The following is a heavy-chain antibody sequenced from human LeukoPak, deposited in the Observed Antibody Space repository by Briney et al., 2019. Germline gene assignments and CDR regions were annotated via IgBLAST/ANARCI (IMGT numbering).Heavy chain of an antibody. D-gene: IGHD5-18*01. V-gene: IGHV4-39*07. Sequence: SETLSLTCTVSGGSISSSSYYWGWIRQPPGKGLEWIGSIYYSGSTYYNPSLKSRVTISVDTSKNQFSLKLSSVTAADTAVYYCARGRGYSYGYPHYYYMDVWGKGTTVTVSS. CDR2: IYYSGST. J-gene: IGHJ6*03. CDR1: GGSISSSSYY. CDR3: ARGRGYSYGYPHYYYMDV.